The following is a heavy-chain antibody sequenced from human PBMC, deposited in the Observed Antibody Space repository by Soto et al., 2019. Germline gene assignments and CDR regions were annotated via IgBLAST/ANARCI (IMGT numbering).Heavy chain of an antibody. CDR2: IYYSGST. CDR1: GGSISRYY. D-gene: IGHD3-22*01. J-gene: IGHJ4*02. V-gene: IGHV4-39*01. CDR3: ASGNYYDSSGYYYEMFDY. Sequence: PSETLSLTCTVSGGSISRYYWGWIRQPPGKGLEWIGSIYYSGSTYYNPSLKSRVTISVDTSKNQFSLKLSSVTAADTAVYYCASGNYYDSSGYYYEMFDYWGQGTLVTVSS.